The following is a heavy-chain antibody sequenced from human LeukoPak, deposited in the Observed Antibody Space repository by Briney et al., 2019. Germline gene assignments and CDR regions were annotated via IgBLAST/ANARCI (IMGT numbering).Heavy chain of an antibody. CDR2: IYYSGST. Sequence: LRLSCAASGFTFSSYAMSWVRQAPGKGLEWIGYIYYSGSTYYNPSLKSRVTISVDTSKNQFSLKLSSVTAADTAVYYCARAVGPSDYWGQGTLVTVSS. CDR3: ARAVGPSDY. CDR1: GFTFSSYA. J-gene: IGHJ4*02. D-gene: IGHD4-23*01. V-gene: IGHV4-31*02.